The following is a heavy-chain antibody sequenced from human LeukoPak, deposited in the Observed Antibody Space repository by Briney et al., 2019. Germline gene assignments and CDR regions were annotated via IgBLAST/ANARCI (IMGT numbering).Heavy chain of an antibody. Sequence: SETLSLTCTVSGVSISSYYWSWIRQPPGKGLEWIGYIYYSGSTNYNPSLKSRVTISVDTSKNQFSLKLSSVTAADTAVYYCARGGYSRMWHWFDPWGQGTLVTVSP. D-gene: IGHD6-13*01. CDR2: IYYSGST. CDR1: GVSISSYY. CDR3: ARGGYSRMWHWFDP. J-gene: IGHJ5*02. V-gene: IGHV4-59*01.